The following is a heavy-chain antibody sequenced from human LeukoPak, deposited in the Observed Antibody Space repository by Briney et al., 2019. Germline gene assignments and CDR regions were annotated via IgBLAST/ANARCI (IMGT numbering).Heavy chain of an antibody. CDR2: IYYSGST. CDR3: ARDRLQYYDILTGYYVARAFDI. V-gene: IGHV4-39*07. CDR1: GGSISSSSYY. D-gene: IGHD3-9*01. Sequence: SETLSLTCTVSGGSISSSSYYWGWIRQPPGKGLEWIGSIYYSGSTYYNPSLKSRVTISVDTSKNQFSLKLSSVTAADTAVYYCARDRLQYYDILTGYYVARAFDIWGQGTMVTVSS. J-gene: IGHJ3*02.